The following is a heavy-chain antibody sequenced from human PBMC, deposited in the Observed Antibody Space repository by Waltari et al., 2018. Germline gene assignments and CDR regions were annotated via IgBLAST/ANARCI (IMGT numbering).Heavy chain of an antibody. CDR3: TRDGHSYFYGSWSDY. CDR1: GISVIRYA. Sequence: QGRLVQSGGGVVQPGRSLTLSCEVSGISVIRYAMHWVRQAPGKGLEWVAVSVFDGNDIYFADYGKGRFTITRDNSKSTLYLQMNSLTPEDTAIYYCTRDGHSYFYGSWSDYWGQGALVTVSS. J-gene: IGHJ4*02. D-gene: IGHD3-10*01. CDR2: SVFDGNDI. V-gene: IGHV3-30*17.